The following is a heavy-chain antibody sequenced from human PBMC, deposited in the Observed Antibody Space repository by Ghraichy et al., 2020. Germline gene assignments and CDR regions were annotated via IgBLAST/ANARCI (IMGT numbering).Heavy chain of an antibody. CDR1: GFSLSTYG. D-gene: IGHD5-12*01. Sequence: GSLRLSCAASGFSLSTYGLHWVRQAPGKGLEWVAIISYDGRNRHYADSVEGRFTISRVISGNMLSLQMNSLRPDDTAVYYCASDVYSGYDFMGYLDSWGQGTLVIVSS. J-gene: IGHJ4*02. CDR2: ISYDGRNR. V-gene: IGHV3-30-3*01. CDR3: ASDVYSGYDFMGYLDS.